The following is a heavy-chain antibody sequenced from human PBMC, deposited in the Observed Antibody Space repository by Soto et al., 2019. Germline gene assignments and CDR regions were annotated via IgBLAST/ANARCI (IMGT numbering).Heavy chain of an antibody. Sequence: SETLSLTCTVSGGSISSSSYYWGWIRQPPGKGLEWIGSIYYSGSTYYNPSLKSRVTISVDTSKNQFSLKLSSVTAADTAVYYCARQGVYGDYLLDYWGQGTLVTVSS. CDR2: IYYSGST. CDR1: GGSISSSSYY. J-gene: IGHJ4*02. CDR3: ARQGVYGDYLLDY. V-gene: IGHV4-39*01. D-gene: IGHD4-17*01.